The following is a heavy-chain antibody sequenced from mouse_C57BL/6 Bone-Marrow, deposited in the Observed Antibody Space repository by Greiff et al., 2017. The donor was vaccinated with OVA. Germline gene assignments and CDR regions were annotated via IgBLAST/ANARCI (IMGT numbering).Heavy chain of an antibody. CDR2: INPYNGGT. CDR3: ARSEGDGNYSTWFAY. Sequence: EVQLQQSGPVLVKPGASVKMSCKASGYTFTDYYMNWVQQSHGKSLEWIGVINPYNGGTSYNQKFKGKATLTVDKSSSTAYMELNSLTSEDSAVYYCARSEGDGNYSTWFAYWGQGTLVTVSA. J-gene: IGHJ3*01. D-gene: IGHD2-1*01. CDR1: GYTFTDYY. V-gene: IGHV1-19*01.